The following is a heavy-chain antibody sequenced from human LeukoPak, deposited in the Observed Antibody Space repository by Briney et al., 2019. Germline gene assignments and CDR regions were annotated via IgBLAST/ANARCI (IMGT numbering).Heavy chain of an antibody. D-gene: IGHD6-13*01. Sequence: GGSLRLSCAASGFTFSSYSMNWVRQTPGKGLEWVSFISSSRSYIYYADSVKGRFTISRDNAKNSLYLQMNSLRAEDTAVYYCARFIAAPYYFDYWGRGTLVTVSS. V-gene: IGHV3-21*01. CDR2: ISSSRSYI. CDR3: ARFIAAPYYFDY. J-gene: IGHJ4*02. CDR1: GFTFSSYS.